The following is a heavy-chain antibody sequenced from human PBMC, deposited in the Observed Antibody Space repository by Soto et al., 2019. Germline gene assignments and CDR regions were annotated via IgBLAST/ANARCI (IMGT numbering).Heavy chain of an antibody. CDR2: IYYSGST. CDR1: GGSISSGDYY. V-gene: IGHV4-30-4*01. Sequence: SETLSLTCTVSGGSISSGDYYWSWIRQPPGKGLEWIGYIYYSGSTYYNPSLKSRVTISVDTSKNQFSLKLSSVTAAHTAVYYCARQVSIQCINAFDIWGQGTMVTVSS. D-gene: IGHD2-8*01. J-gene: IGHJ3*02. CDR3: ARQVSIQCINAFDI.